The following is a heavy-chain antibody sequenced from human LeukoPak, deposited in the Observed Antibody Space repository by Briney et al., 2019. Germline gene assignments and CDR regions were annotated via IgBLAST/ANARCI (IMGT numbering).Heavy chain of an antibody. CDR3: ARAGPTIFVVVNVMDY. CDR2: INPNSGGT. D-gene: IGHD3-3*01. V-gene: IGHV1-2*02. CDR1: GYTFTGYY. J-gene: IGHJ4*02. Sequence: ASVKVSCKASGYTFTGYYMHWVRQAPGQGLEWMGWINPNSGGTNYAQKFQGRVTMTRDTSISTAYMELSRLRSDDTAVYYCARAGPTIFVVVNVMDYWGQGTLVTVSS.